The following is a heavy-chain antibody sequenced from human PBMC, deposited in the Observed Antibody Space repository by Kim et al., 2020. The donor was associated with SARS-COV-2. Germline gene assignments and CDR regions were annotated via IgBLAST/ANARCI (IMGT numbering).Heavy chain of an antibody. Sequence: GGSLRLSCAASGFTFRSFWMHWVRQAPGKGLLWVARMNGDGSLISYADSVKGRFTISRDNAKNTLSLQMNSLRAEDTAVYYCVRGHGDYWGQGTLAAGSS. CDR2: MNGDGSLI. J-gene: IGHJ4*02. CDR1: GFTFRSFW. CDR3: VRGHGDY. V-gene: IGHV3-74*01.